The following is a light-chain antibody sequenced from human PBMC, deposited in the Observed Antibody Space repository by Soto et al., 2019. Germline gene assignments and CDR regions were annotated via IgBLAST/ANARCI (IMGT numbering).Light chain of an antibody. V-gene: IGLV1-40*01. J-gene: IGLJ1*01. CDR1: SSNIGAGYE. CDR3: QSYDSSLSGYV. CDR2: ENN. Sequence: QSALTQPPSVSVAPGQRVTISCTGSSSNIGAGYEAHWYQQVPGTAPKLLIYENNNRPSGVPDRFSGSKSGTSASLAITGLQAEDEAEYYCQSYDSSLSGYVFGTGTKLTFL.